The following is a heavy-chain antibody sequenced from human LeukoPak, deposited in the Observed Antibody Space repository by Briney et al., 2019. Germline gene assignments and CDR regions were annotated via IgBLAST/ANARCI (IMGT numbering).Heavy chain of an antibody. D-gene: IGHD1-14*01. V-gene: IGHV1-2*02. CDR2: INPNSGGT. J-gene: IGHJ4*02. CDR1: GYTFTSYG. Sequence: ASVKVSCKASGYTFTSYGISWVRQAPGQGPEWMGWINPNSGGTNYAQKFQGRVTMTRDTSISTAYMELSRLTSDDTAVYYCAREAGVVGTTDFDYWGQGTLVTVSS. CDR3: AREAGVVGTTDFDY.